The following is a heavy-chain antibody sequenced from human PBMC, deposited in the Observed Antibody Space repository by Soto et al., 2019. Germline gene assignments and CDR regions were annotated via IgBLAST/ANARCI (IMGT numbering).Heavy chain of an antibody. CDR3: ARLRLVLYVDY. CDR1: GGSISSSSYY. CDR2: IYYSGST. Sequence: QLQLQESGPGLVKPSETLSLTCTVSGGSISSSSYYWGWIRQPPGKGLEWIGSIYYSGSTYYNPSLKSRVTISVDTSKNQFSLKLSSVTAADTAVYYCARLRLVLYVDYWGQGTLVTVSS. V-gene: IGHV4-39*01. J-gene: IGHJ4*02. D-gene: IGHD6-19*01.